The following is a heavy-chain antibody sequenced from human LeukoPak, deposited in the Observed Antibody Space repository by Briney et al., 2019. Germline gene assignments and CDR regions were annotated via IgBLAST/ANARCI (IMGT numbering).Heavy chain of an antibody. CDR1: GGSFSGYY. Sequence: PSETLSLTCAVYGGSFSGYYWSWIRQPPGKGLEWIGEINHSGSTNYNLSLKSRVTISIDTSKNQFSLKLSSVTAADTAVYYCARSPYLRTYCYGPWELPVSYFDYWGQGTLVTVSS. V-gene: IGHV4-34*01. D-gene: IGHD1-26*01. CDR3: ARSPYLRTYCYGPWELPVSYFDY. CDR2: INHSGST. J-gene: IGHJ4*02.